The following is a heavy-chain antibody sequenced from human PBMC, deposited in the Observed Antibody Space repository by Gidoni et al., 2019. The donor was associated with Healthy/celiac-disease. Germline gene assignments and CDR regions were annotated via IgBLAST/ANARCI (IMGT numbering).Heavy chain of an antibody. CDR3: TTRIAAAGTVAFDI. D-gene: IGHD6-13*01. V-gene: IGHV3-15*07. CDR2: SKSKTDGGKT. CDR1: GFTFSNAW. J-gene: IGHJ3*02. Sequence: EVQLVESGGGLVKHGGSLRLSCAASGFTFSNAWMNWVRQAPGKGLEWVGRSKSKTDGGKTDYAAPVKGRFTISRDDSKNTLYLQMNSLKTEDTAVYYCTTRIAAAGTVAFDIWGQGTMVTVSS.